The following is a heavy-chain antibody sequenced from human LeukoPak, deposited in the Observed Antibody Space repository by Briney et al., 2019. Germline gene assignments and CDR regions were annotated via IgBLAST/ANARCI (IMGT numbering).Heavy chain of an antibody. D-gene: IGHD3-22*01. J-gene: IGHJ4*02. CDR2: ISGSGGST. CDR1: GFTSSSYA. V-gene: IGHV3-23*01. CDR3: AKGSSSGYYYAYFDY. Sequence: GGSLRLSCAASGFTSSSYAMSWVRQAPGKGLEWVSAISGSGGSTYYADSVKGRFTISRDNSKNTLYLQMNSLRAEDTAVYYCAKGSSSGYYYAYFDYWGQGTLVTVSS.